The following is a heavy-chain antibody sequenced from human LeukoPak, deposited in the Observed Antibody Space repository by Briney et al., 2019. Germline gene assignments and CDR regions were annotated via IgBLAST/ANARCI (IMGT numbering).Heavy chain of an antibody. Sequence: SETLSLTCTVSGGSISSSSYYWGWLRQPPGKGLEWIGRIYTSGSTNYNPSLKSRVTISVDTSKNQFSLRLSSVTAADTAVYYCARDTWFGAGRTFDYWGQGTLVTVSS. D-gene: IGHD3-10*01. CDR1: GGSISSSSYY. CDR2: IYTSGST. J-gene: IGHJ4*02. V-gene: IGHV4-39*07. CDR3: ARDTWFGAGRTFDY.